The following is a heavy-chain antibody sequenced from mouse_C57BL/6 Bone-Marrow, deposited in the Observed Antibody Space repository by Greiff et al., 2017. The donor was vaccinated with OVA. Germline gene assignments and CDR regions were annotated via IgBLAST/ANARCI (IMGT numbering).Heavy chain of an antibody. CDR1: GYTFTSYT. CDR3: ARAPYSNNTKGYYFDY. CDR2: INPSSGYT. J-gene: IGHJ2*01. D-gene: IGHD2-5*01. V-gene: IGHV1-4*01. Sequence: QVQLQQSGAELARPGASVKMSCKASGYTFTSYTMHWVKQRPGQGLEWIGYINPSSGYTKYNQKFKDKATLTADKSSSTAYMQLSSLTSEDSAVYYCARAPYSNNTKGYYFDYWGQGTTLTVSS.